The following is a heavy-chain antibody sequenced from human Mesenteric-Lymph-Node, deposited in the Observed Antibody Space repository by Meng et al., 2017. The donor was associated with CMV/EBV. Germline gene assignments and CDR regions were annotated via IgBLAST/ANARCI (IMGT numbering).Heavy chain of an antibody. J-gene: IGHJ4*02. Sequence: SGYTFTTYDNNWVRQAPGQGLEWMGWMNPASGNTDYAQKFQGRVTMTRNTSISTAYMELSSLRSEDTAVYYCARGPYYYGAGSFGDCWGQGTLVTVSS. CDR3: ARGPYYYGAGSFGDC. D-gene: IGHD3-10*01. V-gene: IGHV1-8*01. CDR1: GYTFTTYD. CDR2: MNPASGNT.